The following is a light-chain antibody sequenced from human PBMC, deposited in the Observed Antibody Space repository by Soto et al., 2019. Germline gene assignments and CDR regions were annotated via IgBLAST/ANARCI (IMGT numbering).Light chain of an antibody. CDR1: SSDVGGYNL. V-gene: IGLV2-23*01. CDR3: CSYAGSSTYV. Sequence: QSVLTQPASVSGSPGQSITISCTGTSSDVGGYNLVSWYQQHPGKAPKFLIYEGSKRPSGVSNRFSGSKSGNTGSLTISGLQAEDEADYYCCSYAGSSTYVFGPGTKLTVL. CDR2: EGS. J-gene: IGLJ1*01.